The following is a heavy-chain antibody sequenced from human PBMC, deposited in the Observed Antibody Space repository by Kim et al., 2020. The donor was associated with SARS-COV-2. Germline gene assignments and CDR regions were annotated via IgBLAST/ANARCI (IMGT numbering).Heavy chain of an antibody. CDR2: ISWDGGST. D-gene: IGHD3-10*01. CDR1: GFTFDDYT. V-gene: IGHV3-43*01. J-gene: IGHJ3*02. Sequence: GGSLRLSCAASGFTFDDYTMHWVRQAPGKGLEWVSLISWDGGSTYYADSVKGRFTISRDNSKNSLYLQMNSLRTEDTALYYCAKDISLDGTGAFDIWGQGTMVTVSS. CDR3: AKDISLDGTGAFDI.